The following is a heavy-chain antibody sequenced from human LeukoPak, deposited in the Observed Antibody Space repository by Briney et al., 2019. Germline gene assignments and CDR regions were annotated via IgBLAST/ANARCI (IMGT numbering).Heavy chain of an antibody. D-gene: IGHD3-10*01. J-gene: IGHJ4*02. CDR1: GGSVSSGSYY. Sequence: SETLSLTCTVSGGSVSSGSYYWSWIRQPPGKGLEWIGYIYYSGSTNYNPSLKSRVTISVDTSKNQFSLKLSSVTAADTAVYYCARVKILYYYGSGSQTPYFDYWGQGTLVTVSS. CDR2: IYYSGST. V-gene: IGHV4-61*01. CDR3: ARVKILYYYGSGSQTPYFDY.